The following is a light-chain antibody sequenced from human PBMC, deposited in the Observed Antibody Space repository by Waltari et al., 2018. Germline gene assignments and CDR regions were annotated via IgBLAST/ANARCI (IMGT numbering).Light chain of an antibody. V-gene: IGLV4-69*01. CDR2: TNSDGSH. CDR1: RGHTSYA. Sequence: QLVLTQSPSASASLGASVKVTCTLSRGHTSYAIASHQQQPEKGPRYSLTTNSDGSHSKGYGIPDCFSGSSAGAERSLTIASRQSEDDADYYCQTWDTGILVFGGGTKLTVL. J-gene: IGLJ3*02. CDR3: QTWDTGILV.